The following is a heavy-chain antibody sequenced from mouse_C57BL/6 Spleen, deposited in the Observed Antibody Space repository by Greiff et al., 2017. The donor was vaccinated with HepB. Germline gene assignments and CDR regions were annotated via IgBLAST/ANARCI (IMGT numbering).Heavy chain of an antibody. CDR1: GYTFTDYY. CDR2: INPNNGGT. V-gene: IGHV1-26*01. J-gene: IGHJ1*03. CDR3: ARRYGSSYRYFDV. D-gene: IGHD1-1*01. Sequence: EVQLQQSGPELVKPGASVKISCKASGYTFTDYYMNWVKQSHGKSLEWIGDINPNNGGTSYNQKFKGKATLTVDKSSSTAYMELRSLTSEDSAVYYCARRYGSSYRYFDVWGTGTTVTVSS.